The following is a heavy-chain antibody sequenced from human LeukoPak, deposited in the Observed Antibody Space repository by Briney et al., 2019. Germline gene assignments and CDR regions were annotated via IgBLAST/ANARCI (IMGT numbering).Heavy chain of an antibody. CDR2: INHSGST. V-gene: IGHV4-34*01. D-gene: IGHD6-6*01. CDR3: ARGGVSYSSSSESHFDY. Sequence: SETLSLTCAVYGGSFSGYYWSWIRQPPGKGLEWIGEINHSGSTNYNPSLKSRVTISVDTSKNQFSLKLSSVTAADTAVHYCARGGVSYSSSSESHFDYWGQGTLVTVSS. CDR1: GGSFSGYY. J-gene: IGHJ4*02.